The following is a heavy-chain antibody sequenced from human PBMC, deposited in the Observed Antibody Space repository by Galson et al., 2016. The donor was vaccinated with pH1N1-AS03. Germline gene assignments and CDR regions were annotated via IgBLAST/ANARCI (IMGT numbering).Heavy chain of an antibody. CDR2: INQDGAKH. D-gene: IGHD6-19*01. J-gene: IGHJ4*02. V-gene: IGHV3-7*01. Sequence: SLRLSCAASGFTFTNYWMSWVRQAPGKGPEWVANINQDGAKHYYVDSVRGRFTISRDNAKNSLYLQMNSLRVEDTAVYYCARDMLRPGGGTRVDYWGPGTLVTVSS. CDR1: GFTFTNYW. CDR3: ARDMLRPGGGTRVDY.